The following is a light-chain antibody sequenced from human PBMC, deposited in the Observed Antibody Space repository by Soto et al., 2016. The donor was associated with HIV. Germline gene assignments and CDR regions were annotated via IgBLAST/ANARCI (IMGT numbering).Light chain of an antibody. J-gene: IGKJ5*01. V-gene: IGKV2-28*01. Sequence: DIVMTQSPLSLPVTPGEPASISCRSSQSLLHSNGYNYLDWYLRKPGQSPRLLMYLGSTRASWVPDRFSGSGSGTDFTLKISRVEADDIGVYYCMQALQTPLTFGQGTRLEIK. CDR3: MQALQTPLT. CDR1: QSLLHSNGYNY. CDR2: LGS.